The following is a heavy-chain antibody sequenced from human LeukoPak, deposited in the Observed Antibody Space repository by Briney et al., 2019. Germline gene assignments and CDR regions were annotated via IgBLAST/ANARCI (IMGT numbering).Heavy chain of an antibody. V-gene: IGHV1-2*06. D-gene: IGHD6-6*01. J-gene: IGHJ4*02. CDR3: ARGSIAARSCIDY. Sequence: GASVKVSCKASGYTFTGYHMHWVRQAPGRGLEWMGRINPNSGDTNYAQEFLGRVTMTRDTSISTAYMELSRLRSDDTAVYYCARGSIAARSCIDYWGRGTLVTVSS. CDR2: INPNSGDT. CDR1: GYTFTGYH.